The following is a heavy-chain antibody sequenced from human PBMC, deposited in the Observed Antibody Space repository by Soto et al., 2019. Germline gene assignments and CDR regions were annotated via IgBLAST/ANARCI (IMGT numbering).Heavy chain of an antibody. CDR1: GFIFSNAW. CDR2: ISSSSSTI. D-gene: IGHD6-13*01. CDR3: ARGRSQTKNIAAAGSFNY. V-gene: IGHV3-48*01. Sequence: GGSLRLSCAASGFIFSNAWINWVRQAPGKGLEWVSYISSSSSTIYYADSVNGRFTISRDNAKNSLYLQMNSLRAEDTAVYYWARGRSQTKNIAAAGSFNYGGQGPLVTVSS. J-gene: IGHJ4*02.